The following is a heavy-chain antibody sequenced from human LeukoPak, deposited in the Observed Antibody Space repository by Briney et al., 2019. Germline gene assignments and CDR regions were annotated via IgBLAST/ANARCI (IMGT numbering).Heavy chain of an antibody. CDR1: GYTFTSYY. Sequence: ASVKVSCKASGYTFTSYYMHWVRQAPGQGLEWMGWIHPNSGDTNYAQSFQGRGTMTRDTSISTAYMELSRLRSNDTAVYYCAIHTGTNSFFDFWGQGTLVTVSS. CDR2: IHPNSGDT. D-gene: IGHD4-17*01. V-gene: IGHV1-2*02. J-gene: IGHJ4*02. CDR3: AIHTGTNSFFDF.